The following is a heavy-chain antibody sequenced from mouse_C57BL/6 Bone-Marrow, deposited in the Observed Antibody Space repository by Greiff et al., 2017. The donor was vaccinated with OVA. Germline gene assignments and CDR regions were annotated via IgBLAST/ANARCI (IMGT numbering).Heavy chain of an antibody. Sequence: QVQLQQPGAELVMPGASVKLSCKASGYTFTSYWMHWVKQRPGQGLAWIGEIDPSDSYTNYNQKFKGKSTLTVDKSSSTAYMQLSSLTSEDSAVYYCAREVIYYDYDGYFDYWGQGTTRTVSS. J-gene: IGHJ2*01. V-gene: IGHV1-69*01. CDR3: AREVIYYDYDGYFDY. CDR1: GYTFTSYW. CDR2: IDPSDSYT. D-gene: IGHD2-4*01.